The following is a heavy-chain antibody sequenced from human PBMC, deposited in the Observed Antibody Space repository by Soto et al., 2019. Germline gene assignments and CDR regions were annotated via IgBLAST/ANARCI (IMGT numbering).Heavy chain of an antibody. J-gene: IGHJ3*02. Sequence: EVQLVESGGGLIQPGGSLRLSCAASGFTVSSNYMSWVRQAPGKGLEWVSVIYSGGSTYYADSVKGRFTISRDNSKNMLYLQMNGLRAEDTAVYYCARGGRGPVVLAFDIWGQGTMVTVSS. D-gene: IGHD2-15*01. CDR1: GFTVSSNY. V-gene: IGHV3-53*01. CDR2: IYSGGST. CDR3: ARGGRGPVVLAFDI.